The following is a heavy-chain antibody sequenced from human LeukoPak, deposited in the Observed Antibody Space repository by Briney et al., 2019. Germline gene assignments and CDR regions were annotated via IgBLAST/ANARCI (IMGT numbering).Heavy chain of an antibody. CDR2: IIPIFGTA. CDR1: GGTFSSYA. V-gene: IGHV1-69*13. J-gene: IGHJ5*02. CDR3: ARDFRYSSSWYGGWFDP. Sequence: SVKVSCKASGGTFSSYAISWVRQAPGQGLEWMGGIIPIFGTANYAQKSQGRVTITADESTSTAYMELSSLRSEDTAVYYCARDFRYSSSWYGGWFDPWGQGTLVTVSP. D-gene: IGHD6-13*01.